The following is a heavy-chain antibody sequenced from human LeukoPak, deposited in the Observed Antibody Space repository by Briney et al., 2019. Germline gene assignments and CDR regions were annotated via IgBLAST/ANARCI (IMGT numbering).Heavy chain of an antibody. D-gene: IGHD3-9*01. V-gene: IGHV3-30*03. J-gene: IGHJ4*02. CDR1: GFTFSSYG. CDR3: ARETYYDILTGTFDY. Sequence: TGRSLRLSCAASGFTFSSYGMHWVRQAPGKGLEWVAVISYDGSNEYYADSVKGRFTISRDNAKNSLYLQMNSLRAEDTAVYYCARETYYDILTGTFDYWGQGTLVTVSS. CDR2: ISYDGSNE.